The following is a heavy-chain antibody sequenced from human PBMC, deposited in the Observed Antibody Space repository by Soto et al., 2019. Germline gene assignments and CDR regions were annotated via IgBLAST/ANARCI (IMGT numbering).Heavy chain of an antibody. CDR1: GFTFSSYA. CDR2: ISGSGGST. V-gene: IGHV3-23*01. J-gene: IGHJ6*02. CDR3: AKDRGSSSCCYYGMDV. D-gene: IGHD6-6*01. Sequence: PGGSLRLSCAASGFTFSSYAMSWVRQARGKGLEWVSAISGSGGSTYYADSVKGRFTISRDNSKNTLYLQMNSLRAEDTAVYYCAKDRGSSSCCYYGMDVWGQGTTVTVSS.